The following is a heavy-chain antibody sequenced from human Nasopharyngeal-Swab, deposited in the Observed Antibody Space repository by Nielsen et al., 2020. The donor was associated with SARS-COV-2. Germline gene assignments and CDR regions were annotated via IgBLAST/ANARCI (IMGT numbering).Heavy chain of an antibody. CDR2: IYDIGSA. Sequence: SETLSLTCAVSGASLSSGNWWSWVRQPPGKGLEWIGQIYDIGSATYNPSLKSRVTISIDRSENHFSLKLTSVTAADTALYYCVRHRRFSGWCFQDWGLGTLVTVSS. CDR1: GASLSSGNW. J-gene: IGHJ1*01. D-gene: IGHD6-19*01. V-gene: IGHV4-4*02. CDR3: VRHRRFSGWCFQD.